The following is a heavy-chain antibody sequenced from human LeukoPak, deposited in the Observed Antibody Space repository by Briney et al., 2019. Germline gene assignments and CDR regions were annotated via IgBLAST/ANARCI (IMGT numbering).Heavy chain of an antibody. J-gene: IGHJ4*02. Sequence: SETLSLTCTVSGGSISSSSYYWSWIRQPPGKGLEWIGYIYYSGNTNYNPSLKSRVTMSIDTSKNQFSLKLSSVTAADTALYYCARINLAAGAFNHFDYWGQGTLVTVSS. V-gene: IGHV4-61*05. CDR1: GGSISSSSYY. D-gene: IGHD6-19*01. CDR2: IYYSGNT. CDR3: ARINLAAGAFNHFDY.